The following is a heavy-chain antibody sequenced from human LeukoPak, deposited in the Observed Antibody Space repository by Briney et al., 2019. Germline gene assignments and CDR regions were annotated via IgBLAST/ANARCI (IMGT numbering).Heavy chain of an antibody. CDR2: IKQDGREK. J-gene: IGHJ5*02. CDR1: GFTFSSYW. CDR3: ARGLMGAYNWFDP. D-gene: IGHD1-26*01. V-gene: IGHV3-7*01. Sequence: GGSLRLSCAVSGFTFSSYWMNWVRQAPGKGLGWVANIKQDGREKYYVDSVKGRFTISRDNAKNSLYLQMNSLRAEDTAVYYCARGLMGAYNWFDPWGQGTLVTVSS.